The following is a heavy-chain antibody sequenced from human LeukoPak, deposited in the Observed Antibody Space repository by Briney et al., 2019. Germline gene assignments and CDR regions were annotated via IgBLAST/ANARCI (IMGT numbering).Heavy chain of an antibody. CDR1: GYTFTSYG. V-gene: IGHV1-18*04. Sequence: ASVKVSCKASGYTFTSYGISWVRQAPGQGLEWMGWISAYNGNTNYAQKFQGRVTMTTDTSTSTAYMELRSLRSDDTVVYYCAREWGVFNYGDNWGQGTLVTVSS. D-gene: IGHD2-8*01. CDR2: ISAYNGNT. CDR3: AREWGVFNYGDN. J-gene: IGHJ4*02.